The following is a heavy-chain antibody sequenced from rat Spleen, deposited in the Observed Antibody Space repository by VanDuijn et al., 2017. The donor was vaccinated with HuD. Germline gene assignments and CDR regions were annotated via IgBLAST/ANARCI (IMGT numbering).Heavy chain of an antibody. J-gene: IGHJ4*01. Sequence: EVQLVESGGGLVQPGRSMKLSCAASGFTFTNDYMAWVRQAPTKGLEWVASISTSGTNTYYRDSVKGRFTISRDNAKSTLYLQMDSLRSEDTATYYCGRHAVYYSGDYVMDAWGQGASVTVSS. V-gene: IGHV5-25*01. D-gene: IGHD1-1*01. CDR3: GRHAVYYSGDYVMDA. CDR2: ISTSGTNT. CDR1: GFTFTNDY.